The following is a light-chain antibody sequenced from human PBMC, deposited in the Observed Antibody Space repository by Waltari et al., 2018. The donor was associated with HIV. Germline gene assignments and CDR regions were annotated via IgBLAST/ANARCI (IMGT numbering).Light chain of an antibody. CDR2: DVT. J-gene: IGLJ2*01. Sequence: QSALTQPLSASGSPGQSVAISCTGTSSAGGGYEYVSWYQHHPGKAPKLILYDVTKRPSGVPDRFSGSKSGSTASLTVSGLQAEDEADYYCSSYAGSNNLIFGGGTKLTVL. CDR3: SSYAGSNNLI. CDR1: SSAGGGYEY. V-gene: IGLV2-8*01.